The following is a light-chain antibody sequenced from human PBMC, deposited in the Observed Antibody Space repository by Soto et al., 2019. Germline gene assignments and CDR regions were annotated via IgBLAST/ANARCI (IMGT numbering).Light chain of an antibody. CDR2: DAT. CDR1: QSISTW. J-gene: IGKJ1*01. V-gene: IGKV1-5*01. CDR3: QQYESYSWT. Sequence: DIQMTQSPSTLSASVVYRLTITRLVCQSISTWLAWYQQKPGKAPKLLIYDATNLESGVPSRFSGSESGTEFTLTISSLQPDDLATYYCQQYESYSWTFGQGTKVDIK.